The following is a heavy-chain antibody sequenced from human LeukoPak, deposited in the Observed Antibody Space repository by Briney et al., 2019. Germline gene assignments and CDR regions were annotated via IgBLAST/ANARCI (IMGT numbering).Heavy chain of an antibody. V-gene: IGHV1-2*02. Sequence: ASVKVSCKASGYTFTAYYIHWVRQAPGQGLEWMGWINPNSGGTNYAQKFQGRVTMTRDTSISTAYMELSRLRSDDTAVYYCARDGGYGSGSSRGDYWGQGTLVTVSS. D-gene: IGHD3-10*01. CDR1: GYTFTAYY. CDR2: INPNSGGT. J-gene: IGHJ4*02. CDR3: ARDGGYGSGSSRGDY.